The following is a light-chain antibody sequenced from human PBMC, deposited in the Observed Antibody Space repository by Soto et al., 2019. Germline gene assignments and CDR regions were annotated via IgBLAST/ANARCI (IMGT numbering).Light chain of an antibody. CDR1: QGISRY. J-gene: IGKJ4*01. CDR2: AAS. Sequence: IQLTQSPSSLSASVGDSVTITCRASQGISRYLSWYQQKPGRAPKLLISAASTLHSGVPARFSGSGSGTDFTLSITSPQPEDFATYYCQQLNTYPVTFGGGTKVEIK. V-gene: IGKV1-9*01. CDR3: QQLNTYPVT.